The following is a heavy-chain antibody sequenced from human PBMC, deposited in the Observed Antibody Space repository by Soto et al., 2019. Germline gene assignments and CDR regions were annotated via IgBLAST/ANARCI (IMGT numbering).Heavy chain of an antibody. CDR2: ISYDGSNK. D-gene: IGHD6-6*01. Sequence: QVQLVESGGGVVQPGRSLRLSCAASGFTFSSYAMHWVRQAPGKGLEWVAVISYDGSNKYYADSVKGRFTISRDNSKKPLYLQMNSLRAEDTAVYYCARTSSSFGYYYYYYGMDVWGQGTTVTVSS. J-gene: IGHJ6*02. V-gene: IGHV3-30-3*01. CDR1: GFTFSSYA. CDR3: ARTSSSFGYYYYYYGMDV.